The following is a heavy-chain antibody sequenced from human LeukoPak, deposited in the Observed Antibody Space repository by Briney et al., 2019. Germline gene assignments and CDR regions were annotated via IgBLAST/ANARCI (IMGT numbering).Heavy chain of an antibody. V-gene: IGHV4-59*01. CDR3: ASTPEIYCSGGSCYSGWGWFDP. Sequence: PSETLSLTCTVSGGSISSYYWSWIRQPPGKGLEWIGYIYYSGSTNYNPSLKSRVTISVDTSKNQFSLKLSSVTAADTAVYYCASTPEIYCSGGSCYSGWGWFDPWGQGTQVTVSS. CDR1: GGSISSYY. J-gene: IGHJ5*02. CDR2: IYYSGST. D-gene: IGHD2-15*01.